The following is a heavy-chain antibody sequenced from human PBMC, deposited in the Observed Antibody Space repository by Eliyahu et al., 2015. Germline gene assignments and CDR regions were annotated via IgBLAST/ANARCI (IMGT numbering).Heavy chain of an antibody. Sequence: QLQLQESGPGLVKPSETLSLTCTVSGGSIXSSSYYWGGIRQPPGKGLEWIGSIYYSGSTYYNPSLKSRVTISVDTSKNQFSLKLSSVTAADTAVYYCARQVGGVQLERRPRFDPWGQGTLVTVSS. CDR3: ARQVGGVQLERRPRFDP. V-gene: IGHV4-39*01. CDR2: IYYSGST. J-gene: IGHJ5*02. CDR1: GGSIXSSSYY. D-gene: IGHD1-1*01.